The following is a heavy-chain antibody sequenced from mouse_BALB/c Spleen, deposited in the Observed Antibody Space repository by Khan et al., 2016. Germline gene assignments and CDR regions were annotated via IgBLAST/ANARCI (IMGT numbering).Heavy chain of an antibody. D-gene: IGHD2-14*01. CDR3: SRSSRGTYYYAMDY. J-gene: IGHJ4*01. Sequence: LVKTGTSVKISCKASGYSFTGYYMHWVKQSHGKSLEWIGYISCYNGATRYNQKFKGKATFTVDTSSSTAYMQFNSLTSEDLAVYYVSRSSRGTYYYAMDYWGQGTSVTVSS. CDR2: ISCYNGAT. V-gene: IGHV1S34*01. CDR1: GYSFTGYY.